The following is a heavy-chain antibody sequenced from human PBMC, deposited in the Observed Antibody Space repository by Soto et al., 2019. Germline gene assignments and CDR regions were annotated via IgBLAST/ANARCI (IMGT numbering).Heavy chain of an antibody. CDR1: GFTFRSFV. J-gene: IGHJ4*02. V-gene: IGHV3-30*19. Sequence: QVHLVESGGGVVQPGTSLRLSCVGSGFTFRSFVIHWVRQAPGRGLEWVALTSYDGTNKYFGDSVKGRFTISRDNSRNTVELQMDSLRLEDTAIYYFAGWGTTGGWDVWGQGTLVSVSS. CDR2: TSYDGTNK. CDR3: AGWGTTGGWDV. D-gene: IGHD3-16*01.